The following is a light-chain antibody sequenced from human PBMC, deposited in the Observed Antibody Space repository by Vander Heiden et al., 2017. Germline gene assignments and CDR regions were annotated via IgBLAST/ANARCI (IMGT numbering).Light chain of an antibody. CDR1: SSNSGAGYA. CDR3: QSYDSSLSGSL. Sequence: QSVLTQPPPLSGAPGQRVTFSCTGSSSNSGAGYAVHWSQQLPGTAPKLLLSANSNRPSGVPDRFSGSNSVASASLAITVLQAEDEAGYYCQSYDSSLSGSLFGGGTKLTVL. J-gene: IGLJ2*01. CDR2: ANS. V-gene: IGLV1-40*01.